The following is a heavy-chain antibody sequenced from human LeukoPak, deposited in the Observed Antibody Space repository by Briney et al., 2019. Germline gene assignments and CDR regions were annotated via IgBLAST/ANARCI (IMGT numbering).Heavy chain of an antibody. V-gene: IGHV3-30*02. CDR3: AKVARGGYYDILTGYYTSGFDY. Sequence: PGGSLRLSCATSAFTFRSYGMHWVRQAPDKGLEWVAFIRYDGSNKYYADSVKGRFTISRDNSKNTLYLQMNSLRAEDTAVYYCAKVARGGYYDILTGYYTSGFDYWGQGTLVTVSS. CDR1: AFTFRSYG. CDR2: IRYDGSNK. J-gene: IGHJ4*02. D-gene: IGHD3-9*01.